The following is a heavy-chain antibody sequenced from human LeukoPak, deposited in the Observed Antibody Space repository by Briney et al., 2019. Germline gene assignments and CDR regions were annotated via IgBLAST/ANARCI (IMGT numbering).Heavy chain of an antibody. CDR2: INPSGGST. CDR3: ARGGSITMVRGVKSQFDY. J-gene: IGHJ4*02. V-gene: IGHV1-46*01. D-gene: IGHD3-10*01. CDR1: GYTFTSYY. Sequence: ASVKVSCKASGYTFTSYYMHWVRQAPGQGLEWMGIINPSGGSTSYAQKFQGRVTMTRDTSTSTVYMELSSLRSEDTAVYYCARGGSITMVRGVKSQFDYWGQGTLVTVS.